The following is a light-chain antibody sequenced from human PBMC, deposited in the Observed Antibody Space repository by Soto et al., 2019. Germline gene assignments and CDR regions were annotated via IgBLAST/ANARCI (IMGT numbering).Light chain of an antibody. Sequence: EIVLTPSPATLSLSPGERAPLSCRASQSVSSYLAWYQQKPGQAPRLLIYDASNRATGIPARFSGSGSGTDFTLTISRLEPEDFAVYYCQQYGNSPITVGQGTRLEIK. V-gene: IGKV3-11*01. CDR2: DAS. J-gene: IGKJ5*01. CDR1: QSVSSY. CDR3: QQYGNSPIT.